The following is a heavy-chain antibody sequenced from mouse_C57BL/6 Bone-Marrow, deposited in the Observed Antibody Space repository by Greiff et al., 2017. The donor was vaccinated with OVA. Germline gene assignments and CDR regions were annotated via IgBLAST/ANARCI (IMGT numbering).Heavy chain of an antibody. V-gene: IGHV7-1*01. CDR2: SRNKANDYTT. J-gene: IGHJ2*01. CDR1: GFTFSDFY. CDR3: ARAHYYGSLDY. D-gene: IGHD1-1*01. Sequence: EVKLMESGGGLVQSGRSLRLSCATSGFTFSDFYMEWVRQAPGKGLEWIAASRNKANDYTTEYSASVKGRFIVSRDTSQSILYLQMNALRAEETAIYYCARAHYYGSLDYWGQGATLTVSS.